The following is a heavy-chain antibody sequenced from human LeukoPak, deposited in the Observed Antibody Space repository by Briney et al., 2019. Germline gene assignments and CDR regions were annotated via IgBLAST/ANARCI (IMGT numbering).Heavy chain of an antibody. V-gene: IGHV3-30*18. D-gene: IGHD6-13*01. CDR1: GFTFGSYG. CDR3: AKDLLGSSSRGNWFDP. J-gene: IGHJ5*02. Sequence: GRSLRLSCAASGFTFGSYGMHWVRQAPGKGLEWVAVISYDGSNKYYADSVKGRFTISRDNSKNTLYLQMNSLRAEDTAVYYCAKDLLGSSSRGNWFDPWGQGTLVTVSS. CDR2: ISYDGSNK.